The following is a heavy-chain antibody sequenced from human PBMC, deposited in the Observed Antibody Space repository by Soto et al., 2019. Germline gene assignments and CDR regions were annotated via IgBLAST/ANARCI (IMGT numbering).Heavy chain of an antibody. Sequence: ASVKVSCKASGYTFTSYGISWVRQAPGQGLEWMGWISAYNGNTNYAQKHQGRVTMTTDTSTSTAYMELRSLRSDDTAVYYCARDQGYSGYDWIDYYYYYYMDVWGKGTTVTVSS. D-gene: IGHD5-12*01. J-gene: IGHJ6*03. CDR3: ARDQGYSGYDWIDYYYYYYMDV. V-gene: IGHV1-18*01. CDR2: ISAYNGNT. CDR1: GYTFTSYG.